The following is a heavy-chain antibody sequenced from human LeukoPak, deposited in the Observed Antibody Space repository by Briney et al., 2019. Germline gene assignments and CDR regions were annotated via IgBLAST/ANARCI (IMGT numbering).Heavy chain of an antibody. CDR2: IKQDGGEK. Sequence: GGSLRLSCAASGFTVSNTYMSWVRQAPGKGLEWVANIKQDGGEKYYLDSVKGRFTVSRDNAKNSLYLQMSSLRAEDTAVYYCARVGARQILEYWGQGTLVTVSS. CDR1: GFTVSNTY. V-gene: IGHV3-7*01. J-gene: IGHJ4*02. D-gene: IGHD4-17*01. CDR3: ARVGARQILEY.